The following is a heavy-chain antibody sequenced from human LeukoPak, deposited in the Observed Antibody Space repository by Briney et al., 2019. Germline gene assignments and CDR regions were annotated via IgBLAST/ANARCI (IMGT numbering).Heavy chain of an antibody. V-gene: IGHV3-9*01. CDR3: AELGITMIGGV. CDR1: GFTFDDYA. CDR2: INWNSDSI. J-gene: IGHJ6*04. D-gene: IGHD3-10*02. Sequence: SLRLSCAVSGFTFDDYAMHWVRQVPGKGLEWVSGINWNSDSIGYADSVKGRFTTSRDNAKNSLYLQMNSLRAEDTAVYYCAELGITMIGGVWGKGTTVTISS.